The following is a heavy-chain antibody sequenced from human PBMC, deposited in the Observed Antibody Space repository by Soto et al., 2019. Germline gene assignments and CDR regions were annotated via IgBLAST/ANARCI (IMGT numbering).Heavy chain of an antibody. V-gene: IGHV4-34*01. CDR3: AINRYGDYAGRFDY. CDR1: GGSFSGYY. D-gene: IGHD4-17*01. CDR2: INHSGST. J-gene: IGHJ4*02. Sequence: QVQLQQWGAGLLKPSETLSLTCAVYGGSFSGYYWSWIRQPPGKGLEWIGEINHSGSTNYNPSLKIRVTISVDTSKNQFSLKLSSVTAADTTVYYGAINRYGDYAGRFDYWGQGTLFTGSS.